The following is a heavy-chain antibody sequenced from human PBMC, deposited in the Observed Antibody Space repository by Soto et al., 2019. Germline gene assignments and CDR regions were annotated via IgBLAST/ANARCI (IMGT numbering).Heavy chain of an antibody. CDR1: GFTFSSYA. Sequence: QVQLVESGGGVVQPGRSLRLSCAASGFTFSSYAMHWVRQAPGKGLEWVAVISYDGSNKYYADSVKGRFTISRDNSKNTLYLQTNSLSAEDTAVYYCAREISVDYWGQGTLVTVSS. D-gene: IGHD2-15*01. CDR3: AREISVDY. V-gene: IGHV3-30-3*01. CDR2: ISYDGSNK. J-gene: IGHJ4*02.